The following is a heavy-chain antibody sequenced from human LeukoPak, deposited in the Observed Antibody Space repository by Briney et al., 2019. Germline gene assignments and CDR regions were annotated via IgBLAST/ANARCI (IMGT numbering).Heavy chain of an antibody. CDR3: ARDRIVGANY. Sequence: GASVKVSCKASGYTFTGYYMHWVRQAPGQGLEWMGWISAYNGNTNYAQKLQGRVTMTTDTSTSTAYMELRSLRSDDTAVYYCARDRIVGANYWGQGTLVTVSS. CDR2: ISAYNGNT. CDR1: GYTFTGYY. J-gene: IGHJ4*02. D-gene: IGHD1-26*01. V-gene: IGHV1-18*04.